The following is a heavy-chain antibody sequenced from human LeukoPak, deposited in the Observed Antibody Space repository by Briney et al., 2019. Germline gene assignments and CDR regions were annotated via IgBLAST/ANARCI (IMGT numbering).Heavy chain of an antibody. CDR2: IYTSGST. V-gene: IGHV4-4*07. CDR3: AQGRYDILTGYFRYFDY. D-gene: IGHD3-9*01. CDR1: GGSISSYY. Sequence: SETLSLTCTVSGGSISSYYWSWIRQPAGKGLEWIGRIYTSGSTNYNPSLKSRVTISVDTSKNQFSLKLSSVTAADTAVYYCAQGRYDILTGYFRYFDYWGQGTLVTVSS. J-gene: IGHJ4*02.